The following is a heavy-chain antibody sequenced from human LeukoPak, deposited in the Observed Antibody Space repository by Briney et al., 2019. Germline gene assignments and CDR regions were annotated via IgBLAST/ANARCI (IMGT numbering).Heavy chain of an antibody. Sequence: ASVKVSCKASGYTFNRYGISWVRQAPGQGLEWMGWISGYNGNTKYAQKLQGRVTMTTDTSTSTAYMELRSLRSDDTAVYYCARDRAIGYCSGGSCYSEYFQHWGQGTLVTVSS. CDR1: GYTFNRYG. J-gene: IGHJ1*01. CDR3: ARDRAIGYCSGGSCYSEYFQH. D-gene: IGHD2-15*01. V-gene: IGHV1-18*04. CDR2: ISGYNGNT.